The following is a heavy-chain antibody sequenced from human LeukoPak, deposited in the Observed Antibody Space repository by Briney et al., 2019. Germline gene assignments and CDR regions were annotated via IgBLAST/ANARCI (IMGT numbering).Heavy chain of an antibody. CDR2: IYSDGST. D-gene: IGHD2-15*01. Sequence: GGSLRLSCAASGFTVSSNYMSWVRQAPGKGLEWVSVIYSDGSTYDADSVKGLFSINRDNSKNTLYIQMNSVRAEDKAVYYCAREYCSGGSCYGRWYFDYWGQGTLVTVSS. V-gene: IGHV3-53*01. CDR1: GFTVSSNY. J-gene: IGHJ4*02. CDR3: AREYCSGGSCYGRWYFDY.